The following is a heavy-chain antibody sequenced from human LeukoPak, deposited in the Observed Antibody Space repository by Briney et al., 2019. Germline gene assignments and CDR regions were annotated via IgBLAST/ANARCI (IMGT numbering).Heavy chain of an antibody. D-gene: IGHD3-16*02. CDR1: GGTFSSYA. CDR3: ARDDPYDYVWGSYRPFGY. CDR2: IIPIFGTA. Sequence: SVKVSCKASGGTFSSYAISWVRQAPGQGLEWMGGIIPIFGTANYAQKFQGRVTITADESTSTAYMELSSLRSEDTAVYYCARDDPYDYVWGSYRPFGYWGQGTLVTVSS. V-gene: IGHV1-69*13. J-gene: IGHJ4*02.